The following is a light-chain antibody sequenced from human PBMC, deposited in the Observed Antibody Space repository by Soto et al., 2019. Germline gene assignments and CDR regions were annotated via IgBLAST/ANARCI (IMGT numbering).Light chain of an antibody. V-gene: IGKV1-5*01. CDR1: QSIDNW. Sequence: DIQMTQSPSPLSASIGDRVTITCRASQSIDNWLAWYQQKPGKAPHLLIYDASRLETGVPSRFSGSGSGTEFTRTISSLQADDFATYFCQHYNGYPYTFGPGTKLEIK. CDR3: QHYNGYPYT. CDR2: DAS. J-gene: IGKJ2*01.